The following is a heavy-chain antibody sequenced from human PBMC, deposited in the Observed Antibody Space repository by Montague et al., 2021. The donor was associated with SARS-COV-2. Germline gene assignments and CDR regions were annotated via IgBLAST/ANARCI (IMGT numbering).Heavy chain of an antibody. J-gene: IGHJ4*02. CDR3: ARDTVLVPRVPDK. Sequence: SETLSLTCTVSGGSVSSGFYYWNWIRQTPGKGLEWIGHIYYTGSTNYHPSLKSRVTISVDAFKTQFSLKLTSVTAADTAVYYCARDTVLVPRVPDKWGQGVLVTVSS. V-gene: IGHV4-61*01. CDR2: IYYTGST. CDR1: GGSVSSGFYY. D-gene: IGHD2-15*01.